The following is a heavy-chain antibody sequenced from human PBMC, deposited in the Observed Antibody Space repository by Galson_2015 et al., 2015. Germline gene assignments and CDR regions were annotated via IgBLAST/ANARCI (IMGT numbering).Heavy chain of an antibody. Sequence: SVKVSCKASGYTFTSYGISWVRQAPGQGLEWMGWISAYNGNTNYAQKLQGRVTMTTDTSTSTAYMELRSLRSDDTAVYYCARDPPYGVVVPAATYLGGDEETKNDYRGQGTLVTVSS. CDR3: ARDPPYGVVVPAATYLGGDEETKNDY. V-gene: IGHV1-18*01. CDR2: ISAYNGNT. J-gene: IGHJ4*02. D-gene: IGHD2-2*01. CDR1: GYTFTSYG.